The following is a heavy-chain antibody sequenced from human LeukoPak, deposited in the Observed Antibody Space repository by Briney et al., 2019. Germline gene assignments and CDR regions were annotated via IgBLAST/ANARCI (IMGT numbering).Heavy chain of an antibody. J-gene: IGHJ4*02. CDR1: GFTFSTYA. CDR3: ARVRGSYGYGLDY. CDR2: ISGSGGST. Sequence: GGSLRLSCAASGFTFSTYAMSWVRQAPGKGLEWVSGISGSGGSTYYADSVKGRFTISRDNSKNTLYLQMNSLRAEDTAVYYCARVRGSYGYGLDYWGQGTLVTVSS. V-gene: IGHV3-23*01. D-gene: IGHD5-18*01.